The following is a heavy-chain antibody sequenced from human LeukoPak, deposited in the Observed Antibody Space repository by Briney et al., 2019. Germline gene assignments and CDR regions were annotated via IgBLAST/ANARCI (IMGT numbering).Heavy chain of an antibody. Sequence: QPGGSLRLFCAASEFSVGSNYMTWVRQAPGKGLEWVSLIYSGGSTYYADSVKGRFTISRDNSKNTLYLQMNSLRAEDTAVYYCAKGPYGDYEGDNWFDPWGQGTLVTVSS. D-gene: IGHD4-17*01. CDR1: EFSVGSNY. V-gene: IGHV3-53*01. J-gene: IGHJ5*02. CDR2: IYSGGST. CDR3: AKGPYGDYEGDNWFDP.